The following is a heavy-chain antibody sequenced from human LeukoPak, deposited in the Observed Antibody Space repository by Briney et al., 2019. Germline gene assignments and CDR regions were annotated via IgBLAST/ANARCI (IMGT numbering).Heavy chain of an antibody. CDR2: IYHSGRT. D-gene: IGHD7-27*01. CDR3: ATRKLGNDY. Sequence: PSETLSLTCTVSGYSISSGYYWGWIRQPPGKGLEWIGSIYHSGRTFYNPSLKSRVTISVDTSKNQFSLKLSSVTAADTAVYYWATRKLGNDYWGQGTLVTVSS. J-gene: IGHJ4*02. V-gene: IGHV4-38-2*02. CDR1: GYSISSGYY.